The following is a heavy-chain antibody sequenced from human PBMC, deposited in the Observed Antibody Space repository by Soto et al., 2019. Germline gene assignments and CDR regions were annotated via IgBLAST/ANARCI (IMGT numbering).Heavy chain of an antibody. J-gene: IGHJ6*02. CDR2: IYYSGST. CDR1: GGSVSSVSYY. Sequence: SETLSLTCTVSGGSVSSVSYYWSWIRQPPGKGLEWIGYIYYSGSTNYNPSLKSRVTISVDTSKNQFSLKLSSVTAADTAVYYCARAAAALYYYYGMDVWGQGTTVTVSS. D-gene: IGHD6-13*01. CDR3: ARAAAALYYYYGMDV. V-gene: IGHV4-61*01.